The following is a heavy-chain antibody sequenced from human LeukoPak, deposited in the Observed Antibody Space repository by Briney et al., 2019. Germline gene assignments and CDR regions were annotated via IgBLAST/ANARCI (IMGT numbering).Heavy chain of an antibody. D-gene: IGHD6-13*01. CDR1: GGSISSGGYY. V-gene: IGHV4-31*03. Sequence: SQTLSLTCTVSGGSISSGGYYWRWIRQHPGKGLEWIGYIYYSGSTYYNPSLKSRVTISVDTSKNQFSLKLSSVTAADTAVYYCARGGYSSSWFDYWGQGTLVTVSS. J-gene: IGHJ4*02. CDR2: IYYSGST. CDR3: ARGGYSSSWFDY.